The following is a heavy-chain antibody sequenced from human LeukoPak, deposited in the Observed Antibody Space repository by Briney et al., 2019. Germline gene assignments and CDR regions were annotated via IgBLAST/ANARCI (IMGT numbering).Heavy chain of an antibody. D-gene: IGHD2-2*03. J-gene: IGHJ6*03. Sequence: SETLSLTCTVSGCSISSYYWSWIRQPPGQGLEWIGYLYYSGSTNYNPSLKSRVTISVDTSKNQFSLKLSSVTAADTAVYYCAKGGYCSSTSCPPYYYMDVWGKGTTVTVSS. V-gene: IGHV4-59*01. CDR2: LYYSGST. CDR3: AKGGYCSSTSCPPYYYMDV. CDR1: GCSISSYY.